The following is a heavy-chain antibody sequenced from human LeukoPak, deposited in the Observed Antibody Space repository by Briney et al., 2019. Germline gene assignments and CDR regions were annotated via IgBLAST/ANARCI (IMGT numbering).Heavy chain of an antibody. CDR1: GYMFTSYY. V-gene: IGHV1-46*01. D-gene: IGHD3-10*01. CDR2: INPIST. J-gene: IGHJ4*02. CDR3: AKSLYNNDGIDY. Sequence: ASVKVSCKASGYMFTSYYMHWVRQAPGQGLEWMGIINPISTSYAQKFQGRVTMTRDTSTSTVYMELSSLRSEDTAVYYCAKSLYNNDGIDYWGQGTLVTVSS.